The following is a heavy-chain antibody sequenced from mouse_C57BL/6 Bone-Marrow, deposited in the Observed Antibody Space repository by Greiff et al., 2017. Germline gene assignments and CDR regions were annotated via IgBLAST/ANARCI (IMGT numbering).Heavy chain of an antibody. V-gene: IGHV2-2*01. D-gene: IGHD1-1*01. CDR3: ARSYYGSSRFAY. CDR2: IWSGGST. CDR1: GFSLTSYG. J-gene: IGHJ3*01. Sequence: VHLVESGPGLVQPSQSLSITCTVSGFSLTSYGVHWVRQSPGKGLEWLGVIWSGGSTDYNAAFISRLSISKDNSKSQVFFKMNSLQADDTAIYYCARSYYGSSRFAYWGQGTLVTVSA.